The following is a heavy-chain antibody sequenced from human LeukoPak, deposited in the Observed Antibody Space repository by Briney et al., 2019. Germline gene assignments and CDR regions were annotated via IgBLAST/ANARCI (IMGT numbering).Heavy chain of an antibody. CDR1: GFTFSSYA. J-gene: IGHJ4*02. V-gene: IGHV3-30-3*01. D-gene: IGHD3-22*01. CDR3: ARILWNYFDNSGPRPSGL. CDR2: ISYDGSNK. Sequence: TGGSLRLSCAASGFTFSSYAMSWVRQAPGKGLEWVTVISYDGSNKYYADSVTGRFTISRDNSKNTLYLEMNSLRVEDTAVYYCARILWNYFDNSGPRPSGLWGQGTLVTVSS.